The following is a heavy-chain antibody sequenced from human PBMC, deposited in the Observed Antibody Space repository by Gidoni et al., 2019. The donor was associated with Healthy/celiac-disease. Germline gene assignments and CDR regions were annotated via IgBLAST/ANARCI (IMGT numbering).Heavy chain of an antibody. J-gene: IGHJ6*02. D-gene: IGHD3-3*01. CDR1: GGSISSGDSY. Sequence: QVQLQESGPGLVKPSQTLSLTCTVSGGSISSGDSYWSWIRQPPGKGLEWIGYIYYSGSTYYNPSLKSRVTISVDTSKNQFSLKLSSVTAADTAVYYCARGGYKYDFWSGYYIRGMDVWGQGTTVTVSS. CDR3: ARGGYKYDFWSGYYIRGMDV. V-gene: IGHV4-30-4*01. CDR2: IYYSGST.